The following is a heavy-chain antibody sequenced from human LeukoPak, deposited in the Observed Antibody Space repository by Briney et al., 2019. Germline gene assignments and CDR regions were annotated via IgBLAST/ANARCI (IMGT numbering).Heavy chain of an antibody. V-gene: IGHV3-21*01. CDR1: GFTFSSYS. CDR2: ISSSSYI. D-gene: IGHD4-17*01. Sequence: GGSLRLSCAASGFTFSSYSMNWVRQAPGQGLEWVSSISSSSYIYYADSVKGRFTISRDNAKNSLYLQMNSLRAEDTAVYYFARVPSTVTTRPDDYWGQGTLVTVSS. CDR3: ARVPSTVTTRPDDY. J-gene: IGHJ4*02.